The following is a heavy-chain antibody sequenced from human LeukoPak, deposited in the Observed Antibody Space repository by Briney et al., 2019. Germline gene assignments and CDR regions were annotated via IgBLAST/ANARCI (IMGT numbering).Heavy chain of an antibody. J-gene: IGHJ4*02. CDR3: ARRLHPSY. CDR2: ISGSGGST. D-gene: IGHD6-25*01. V-gene: IGHV3-23*01. CDR1: GGSISSSN. Sequence: ETLSLTCAVSGGSISSSNWWSWVRPPPGKGLEWVSAISGSGGSTYYADSVKGRFTISRDNSKNTLYLQMNSLRAEDTAVYYCARRLHPSYWGQGTLVTVSS.